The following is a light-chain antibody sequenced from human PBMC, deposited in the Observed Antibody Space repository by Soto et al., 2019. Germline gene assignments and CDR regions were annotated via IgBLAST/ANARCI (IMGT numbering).Light chain of an antibody. J-gene: IGKJ3*01. CDR1: QSVSSN. CDR3: QHYNNWPPQSATT. Sequence: EIVMTQSPATLSVSPGERATLSCRASQSVSSNLAWYQQKPGQAPRLLIYGASTRATGIPARFSGSGSGTEFTLTISSLQSEDFAVYYCQHYNNWPPQSATTFGPGTKVDIK. V-gene: IGKV3D-15*01. CDR2: GAS.